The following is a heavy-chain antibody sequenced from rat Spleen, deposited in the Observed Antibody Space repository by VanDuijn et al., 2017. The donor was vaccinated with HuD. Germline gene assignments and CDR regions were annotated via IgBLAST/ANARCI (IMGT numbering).Heavy chain of an antibody. CDR2: INYDGNST. CDR1: GFTFSDYY. Sequence: EVQLVESDGGLVQPGRSLKLSCAASGFTFSDYYMAWVRQAPTKGLEWVATINYDGNSTYYRDSVKGRFTISRDNAKTTLYLQMDSLRSEDTATYYCARRTTGLFDYWGQGVMVTVSS. V-gene: IGHV5-29*01. J-gene: IGHJ2*01. D-gene: IGHD4-1*01. CDR3: ARRTTGLFDY.